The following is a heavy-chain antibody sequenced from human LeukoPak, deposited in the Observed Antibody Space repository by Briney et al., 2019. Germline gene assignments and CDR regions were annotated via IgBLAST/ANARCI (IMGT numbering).Heavy chain of an antibody. D-gene: IGHD5-18*01. Sequence: NASETLSLTCTVSGGSISSYYWSWLRQPPGKGLEWVGYIYYSGSTNYNPSLKSRVTISVDTSKNQFSLKLTSVTAADTAVYYCARALFHPTIRGYSYGPAFDYWGQGTLVTVSS. CDR1: GGSISSYY. V-gene: IGHV4-59*01. J-gene: IGHJ4*02. CDR3: ARALFHPTIRGYSYGPAFDY. CDR2: IYYSGST.